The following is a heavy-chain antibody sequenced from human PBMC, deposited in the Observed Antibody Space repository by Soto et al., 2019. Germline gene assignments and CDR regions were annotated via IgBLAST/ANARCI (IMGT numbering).Heavy chain of an antibody. CDR2: IYYSGST. Sequence: QLQLQESGPGLVKPSETLSLTCTVSGGSISSSSYYWGWIRQPPGKGLEWIGSIYYSGSTYYNPSLKSRVTISVDTSKNQFSLKLSSVTAADTAVYYCARHHPSVGDLYYYGMDVWGQGTTVTVSS. D-gene: IGHD3-16*01. J-gene: IGHJ6*02. V-gene: IGHV4-39*01. CDR1: GGSISSSSYY. CDR3: ARHHPSVGDLYYYGMDV.